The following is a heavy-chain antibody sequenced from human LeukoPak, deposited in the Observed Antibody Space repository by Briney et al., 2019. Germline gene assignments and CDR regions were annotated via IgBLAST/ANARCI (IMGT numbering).Heavy chain of an antibody. D-gene: IGHD1-26*01. CDR1: GFTVSSNY. V-gene: IGHV3-66*01. J-gene: IGHJ4*02. CDR2: IYSGGST. Sequence: GGSLRLSCAASGFTVSSNYMSWVRQAPGKGLEWVSVIYSGGSTYYADSVKGRFTIFRDNSKNTLYLQMNSLRAEDTAVYYCARDRVVGVPGYWGQGTLVTVSS. CDR3: ARDRVVGVPGY.